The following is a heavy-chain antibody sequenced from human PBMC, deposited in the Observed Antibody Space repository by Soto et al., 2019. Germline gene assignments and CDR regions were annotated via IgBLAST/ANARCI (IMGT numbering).Heavy chain of an antibody. CDR1: GDSVSSNSAA. Sequence: PSQTLSLTCVISGDSVSSNSAAWNWIRQSPSRGLEWLGRTYYRSRWYNDYAVSVKSRITINPDTSKNQFSLHLNSVTPEDTAVYYCARENDSGSLYVDDAFDMWGQGTKVTVSS. D-gene: IGHD1-26*01. CDR2: TYYRSRWYN. V-gene: IGHV6-1*01. J-gene: IGHJ3*02. CDR3: ARENDSGSLYVDDAFDM.